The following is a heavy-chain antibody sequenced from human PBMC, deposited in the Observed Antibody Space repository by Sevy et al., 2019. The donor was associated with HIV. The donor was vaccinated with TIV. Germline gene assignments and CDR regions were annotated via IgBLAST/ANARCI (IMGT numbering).Heavy chain of an antibody. D-gene: IGHD2-21*01. V-gene: IGHV3-64D*06. CDR3: VKGVVVIATYFDY. Sequence: GGSLRLSCSASGFTFSSFSMHWVRQAPGKGLEYVSPINPNGGSTYYADSVKGRFTISRENSKNTLYLQMSSLRIEDTAVYYCVKGVVVIATYFDYWGQGTLVTVSS. J-gene: IGHJ4*02. CDR2: INPNGGST. CDR1: GFTFSSFS.